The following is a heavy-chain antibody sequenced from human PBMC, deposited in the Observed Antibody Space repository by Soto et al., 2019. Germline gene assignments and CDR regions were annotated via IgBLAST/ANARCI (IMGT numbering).Heavy chain of an antibody. CDR1: GYSFTSYW. V-gene: IGHV5-51*01. CDR2: IYPGDSDT. CDR3: ARQLILTDYYYYGMDV. J-gene: IGHJ6*02. Sequence: GSLKISCKGSGYSFTSYWIGWVRQMPGKGLEWMGIIYPGDSDTRYSPSFQGQVTISADKSISTAYLQWSSLKASDTAMYYCARQLILTDYYYYGMDVWGQGTTVTVSS.